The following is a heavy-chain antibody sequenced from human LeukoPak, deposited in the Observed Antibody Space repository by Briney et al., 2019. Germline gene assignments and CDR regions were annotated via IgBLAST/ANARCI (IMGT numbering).Heavy chain of an antibody. CDR1: GFTVSSNY. J-gene: IGHJ4*02. D-gene: IGHD6-19*01. CDR2: IYSGGST. Sequence: GGSLRLSCAASGFTVSSNYMSWVRQAPGKGLEWVSVIYSGGSTYYADSVKGRFTISRDNSKNTLYLQMNSLRAEDTAVYYCARDPSSGWENSWGQGTLVTVSS. V-gene: IGHV3-53*01. CDR3: ARDPSSGWENS.